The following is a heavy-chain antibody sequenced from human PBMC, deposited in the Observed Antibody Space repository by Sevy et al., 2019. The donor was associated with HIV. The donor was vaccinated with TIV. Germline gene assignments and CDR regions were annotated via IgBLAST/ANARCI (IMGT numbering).Heavy chain of an antibody. CDR1: GGTFSSYA. CDR3: ASSRSSCSSTSCYGNWFDP. CDR2: IIPIFGTA. D-gene: IGHD2-2*01. Sequence: ASVKVSCKASGGTFSSYAISWVRQAPGQGLEWMGGIIPIFGTANYAQKFQGRVTITADESTSTAYMELGSLRSEETAVYYCASSRSSCSSTSCYGNWFDPWGQGTLVTVSS. J-gene: IGHJ5*02. V-gene: IGHV1-69*13.